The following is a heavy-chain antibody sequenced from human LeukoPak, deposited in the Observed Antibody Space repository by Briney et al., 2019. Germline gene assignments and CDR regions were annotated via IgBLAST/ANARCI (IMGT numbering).Heavy chain of an antibody. V-gene: IGHV1-2*02. J-gene: IGHJ3*02. CDR1: GHTFTGYY. CDR2: INPNSGGT. CDR3: ARLDGDDAFDI. D-gene: IGHD4-17*01. Sequence: ASVKVSCKASGHTFTGYYMHWVRQAPGQGLEWMGWINPNSGGTNYAQKFQGRVTMTRNTSISTAYMELSSLRSEDTAVYYCARLDGDDAFDIWGQGTMVTVSS.